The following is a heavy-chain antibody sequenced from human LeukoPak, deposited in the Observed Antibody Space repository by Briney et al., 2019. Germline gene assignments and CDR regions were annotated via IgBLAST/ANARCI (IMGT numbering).Heavy chain of an antibody. CDR2: IWYDGSNT. CDR1: GFTFTSYD. V-gene: IGHV3-33*06. CDR3: AKQLGYCSDGSCYFPY. D-gene: IGHD2-15*01. J-gene: IGHJ4*02. Sequence: GRSLRLSCAASGFTFTSYDMHWVRQAPGKGLEWVALIWYDGSNTYYTDSVRGRFTISRDNSKSTLYLQMNSLRAEDTAIYYCAKQLGYCSDGSCYFPYWGQGTLVTVSS.